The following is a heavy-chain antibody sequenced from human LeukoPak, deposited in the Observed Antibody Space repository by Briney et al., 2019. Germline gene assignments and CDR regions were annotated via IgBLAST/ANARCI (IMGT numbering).Heavy chain of an antibody. CDR3: ARRRRLQSLDYGLDV. J-gene: IGHJ6*02. CDR1: GFSLTTSGMC. V-gene: IGHV2-70*11. Sequence: QTLSLTCTFSGFSLTTSGMCVSWIRQPPGKALEWLARIDWDDDEYYSTSLKTRLTISKDTSKNQVVLTMTNMDPVDTATYYCARRRRLQSLDYGLDVWGPGTTVTVSS. CDR2: IDWDDDE. D-gene: IGHD6-25*01.